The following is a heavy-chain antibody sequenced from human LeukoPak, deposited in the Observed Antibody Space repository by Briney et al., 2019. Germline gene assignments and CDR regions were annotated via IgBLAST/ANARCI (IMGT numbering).Heavy chain of an antibody. V-gene: IGHV3-23*01. J-gene: IGHJ4*02. CDR2: ISGSGGST. D-gene: IGHD6-19*01. CDR1: GFTFSSYA. Sequence: GGSLRLSCAASGFTFSSYATSWVRQAPGKGLEWVSAISGSGGSTYYADSVKGRFTISRDNSKNTLYLQMNSLRAEDTAVYYCAEGGSSGWYPGYWGQGTLVTVSS. CDR3: AEGGSSGWYPGY.